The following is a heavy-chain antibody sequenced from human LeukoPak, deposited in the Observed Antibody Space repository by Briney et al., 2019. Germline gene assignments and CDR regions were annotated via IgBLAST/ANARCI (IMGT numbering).Heavy chain of an antibody. V-gene: IGHV5-51*01. D-gene: IGHD3-22*01. Sequence: GEPLKISCKGSGYSFATSWIGWVRQMPGKGLEWMGLIYPADSSTRYSPSFQGQITISADNSINTAYLQWSSLKASDTAMYYCARRDDSKAFDYWGQGTLVTVSS. CDR2: IYPADSST. J-gene: IGHJ4*02. CDR1: GYSFATSW. CDR3: ARRDDSKAFDY.